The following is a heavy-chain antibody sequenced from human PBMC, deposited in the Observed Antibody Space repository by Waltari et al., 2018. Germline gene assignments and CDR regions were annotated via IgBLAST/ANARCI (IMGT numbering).Heavy chain of an antibody. CDR2: ISYDGSNK. V-gene: IGHV3-30-3*01. Sequence: QVQLVESGGGVVQPGRSLRLSCAASGFTFSSYALHWVRQAPGKGLEGVAVISYDGSNKYYADSVKGRFTIARDNSKNTLYLQMNSLRAEDTAVYYCARGDDFWSGYYPKSEYYGMDVWGQGTTVTVAS. J-gene: IGHJ6*02. CDR3: ARGDDFWSGYYPKSEYYGMDV. CDR1: GFTFSSYA. D-gene: IGHD3-3*01.